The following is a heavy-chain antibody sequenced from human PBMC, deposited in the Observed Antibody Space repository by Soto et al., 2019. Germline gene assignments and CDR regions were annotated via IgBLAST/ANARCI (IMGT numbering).Heavy chain of an antibody. J-gene: IGHJ5*02. CDR1: GATFSTYS. V-gene: IGHV1-69*02. CDR2: IVPILGVT. Sequence: QVHLVQSGAEVKKPGSSVKVSCKVSGATFSTYSISWVRQAPGQGLDWMGRIVPILGVTKYAQRFQGRVSIAADKSTSTVYMELTSLRSDDTAVYYCARGKLLGGAGNYRTWWLDPWGQGTLVTVSS. CDR3: ARGKLLGGAGNYRTWWLDP. D-gene: IGHD2-21*01.